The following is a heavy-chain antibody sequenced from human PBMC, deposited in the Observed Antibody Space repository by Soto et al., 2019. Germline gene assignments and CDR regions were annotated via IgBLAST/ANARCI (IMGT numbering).Heavy chain of an antibody. CDR1: GYTFTSYY. V-gene: IGHV1-46*01. CDR3: ARTLYDFWSCYDEGYYGMDV. J-gene: IGHJ6*02. Sequence: GASVKVSCKASGYTFTSYYMHWVRQAPGQGLEWMGIINPSGGSTSYAQKFQGRGTMTRDTSTSTVYMELSSLRSEDTAVYYCARTLYDFWSCYDEGYYGMDVWGQGTTVTVSS. CDR2: INPSGGST. D-gene: IGHD3-3*01.